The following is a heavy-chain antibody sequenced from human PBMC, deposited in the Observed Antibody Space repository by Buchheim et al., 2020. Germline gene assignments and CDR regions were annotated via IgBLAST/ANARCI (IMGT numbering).Heavy chain of an antibody. CDR2: IYYSGST. CDR1: GGSISSGDYY. V-gene: IGHV4-30-4*01. CDR3: ARGRRQQLAVGDYYYGMDV. J-gene: IGHJ6*02. Sequence: QVQLRESGPGLVKPSQTLSLTCTVSGGSISSGDYYWSWIRQPPGKGLEWIGYIYYSGSTYYNPSLKSRVTISVDTSKNQFSLKLSSVTAADTAVYYCARGRRQQLAVGDYYYGMDVWGQGTT. D-gene: IGHD6-13*01.